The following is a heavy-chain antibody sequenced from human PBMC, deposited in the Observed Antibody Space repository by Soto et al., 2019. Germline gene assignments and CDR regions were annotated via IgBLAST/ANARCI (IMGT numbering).Heavy chain of an antibody. V-gene: IGHV3-23*01. J-gene: IGHJ5*02. Sequence: GGSLRLSCAASGFTFSSYAMSWVRQAPGKGLEWVSAISGSGGSTYYADSVKGRFTISRDNSKNTLYLQMNSLRAEDTAVYYCAKDLRGDCSSTSCPRDWFDPWGQGTLVTVSS. CDR2: ISGSGGST. D-gene: IGHD2-2*01. CDR1: GFTFSSYA. CDR3: AKDLRGDCSSTSCPRDWFDP.